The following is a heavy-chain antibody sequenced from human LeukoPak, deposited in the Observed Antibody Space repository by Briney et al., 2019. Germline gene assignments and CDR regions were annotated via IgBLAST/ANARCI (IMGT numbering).Heavy chain of an antibody. CDR3: ARSKSARGPEFDY. CDR2: INPPGGST. D-gene: IGHD3-10*01. Sequence: ASVKVSCKASGYIFTTYYMHWLRQAPGQGPEWMGIINPPGGSTDYAQKFQGRVTITADESTSTAYVELSGLRSEDTAVYYCARSKSARGPEFDYWGQGTLVTVSS. V-gene: IGHV1-46*01. J-gene: IGHJ4*02. CDR1: GYIFTTYY.